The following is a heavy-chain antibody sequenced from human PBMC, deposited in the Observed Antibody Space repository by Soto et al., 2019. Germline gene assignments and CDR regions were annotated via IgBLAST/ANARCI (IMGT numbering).Heavy chain of an antibody. Sequence: EVQLVESGGGLVMPGGSLRLSCAASGFTFNTYTLAWVRQAPGRGLEWVSSVSSSSIYIHYGDSVKGRFTISRDNAQNSVYLQMDSLRADDTAVYYCARETYCSSTSCYLDYWGRGTLVTVSS. CDR2: VSSSSIYI. D-gene: IGHD2-2*01. J-gene: IGHJ4*02. CDR3: ARETYCSSTSCYLDY. V-gene: IGHV3-21*02. CDR1: GFTFNTYT.